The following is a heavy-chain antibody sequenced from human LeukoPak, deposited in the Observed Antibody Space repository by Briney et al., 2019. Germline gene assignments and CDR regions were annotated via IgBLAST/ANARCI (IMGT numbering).Heavy chain of an antibody. CDR3: AKDYYDSSGYFPLDY. CDR2: ISGSGGST. CDR1: GFTFSSYA. D-gene: IGHD3-22*01. V-gene: IGHV3-23*01. J-gene: IGHJ4*02. Sequence: GGFLRLSCAASGFTFSSYAMSWVRQAPGKGLEWVSAISGSGGSTYYADSVKGRFTISRDNSKNTLYLQMNSLRAEDTAVYYCAKDYYDSSGYFPLDYWGQGTLVTVSS.